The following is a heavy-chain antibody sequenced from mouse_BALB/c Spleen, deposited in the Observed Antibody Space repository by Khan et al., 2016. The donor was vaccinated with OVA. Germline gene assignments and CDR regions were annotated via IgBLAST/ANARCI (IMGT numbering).Heavy chain of an antibody. CDR3: ARDGTRYNYAMDY. D-gene: IGHD2-1*01. J-gene: IGHJ4*01. CDR1: GYSITSDYA. CDR2: ISYSGGT. V-gene: IGHV3-2*02. Sequence: VQLKESGPGLVKPSQSLSLTCTVTGYSITSDYAWNWNRQFPGNKLEWMGYISYSGGTNYNPALKSRFSITRDTSKNQFFLQLNSVTTEDTATYDCARDGTRYNYAMDYWGQGTSVTVAS.